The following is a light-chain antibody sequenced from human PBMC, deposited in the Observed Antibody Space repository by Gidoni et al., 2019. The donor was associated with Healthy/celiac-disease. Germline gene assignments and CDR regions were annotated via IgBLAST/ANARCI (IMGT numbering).Light chain of an antibody. Sequence: GQTSRITCSGDALLKQYAYWYQQKPGQAPVLVIYKDSERPSGIPERFSGSSSGTTVTLTISGVQAEDEADYYCQSADSSGTWVFGGGTKLTVL. V-gene: IGLV3-25*03. J-gene: IGLJ3*02. CDR3: QSADSSGTWV. CDR1: ALLKQY. CDR2: KDS.